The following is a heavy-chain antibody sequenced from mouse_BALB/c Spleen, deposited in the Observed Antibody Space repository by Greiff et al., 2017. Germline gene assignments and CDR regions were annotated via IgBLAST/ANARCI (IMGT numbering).Heavy chain of an antibody. CDR2: ISYSGST. CDR1: GYSITSDYA. D-gene: IGHD1-1*01. Sequence: EVQLQESGPGLVKPSQSLSLTCTVTGYSITSDYAWNWIRQFPGNKLEWMGYISYSGSTSYNPSLKSRISITRDTSKNQFFLQLNSVTTEDTATYYCARSPHYYGSSYVGAMDYWGQGTSVTVSS. J-gene: IGHJ4*01. V-gene: IGHV3-2*02. CDR3: ARSPHYYGSSYVGAMDY.